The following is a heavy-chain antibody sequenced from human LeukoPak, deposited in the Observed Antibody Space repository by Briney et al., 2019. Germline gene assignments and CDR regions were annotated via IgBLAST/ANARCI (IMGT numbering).Heavy chain of an antibody. Sequence: PGGSLRLSCAASGFTFSSYAMSCVRQAPGKGLEWVSAISGSGGSTYYADSVKGRFTISRDNSKNTLYLQMNSLRAEDTAVYYCAIQTVTTVAYYYYGMDVWGQGTTVTVSS. CDR1: GFTFSSYA. CDR3: AIQTVTTVAYYYYGMDV. D-gene: IGHD4-17*01. J-gene: IGHJ6*02. V-gene: IGHV3-23*01. CDR2: ISGSGGST.